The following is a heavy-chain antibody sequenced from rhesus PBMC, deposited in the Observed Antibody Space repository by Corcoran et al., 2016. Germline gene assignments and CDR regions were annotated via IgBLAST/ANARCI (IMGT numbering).Heavy chain of an antibody. J-gene: IGHJ4*01. Sequence: QVQLQESGPGLVKPSETLSLTCAVSGGSISGYYWRWIRQPPGKGLEWIGSIYGRSGSTDYIPPLKSRVTISTDTAMTQFSLKLRSVTAADTAVYYCAGHGPRSPFYYWGQGVLVTVSS. CDR1: GGSISGYY. CDR3: AGHGPRSPFYY. CDR2: IYGRSGST. D-gene: IGHD3-3*01. V-gene: IGHV4-160*01.